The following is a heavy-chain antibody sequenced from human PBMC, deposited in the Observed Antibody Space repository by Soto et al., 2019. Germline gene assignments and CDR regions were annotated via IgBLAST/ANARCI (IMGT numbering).Heavy chain of an antibody. CDR2: IIPIFGTA. CDR1: GGTLSSYA. D-gene: IGHD1-26*01. V-gene: IGHV1-69*13. CDR3: ARGPDSGTDY. Sequence: SVKPSCKASGGTLSSYAISWVRQAPGQGLEWMGGIIPIFGTANYAHKFQGRVTITADESTSTAYMELSSLRSEDTAVYYCARGPDSGTDYWGQGTLVTVFS. J-gene: IGHJ4*02.